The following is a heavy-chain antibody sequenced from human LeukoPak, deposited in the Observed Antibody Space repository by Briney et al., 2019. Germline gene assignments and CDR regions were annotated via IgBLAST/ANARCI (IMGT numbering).Heavy chain of an antibody. CDR1: GFTFSNFE. V-gene: IGHV3-48*03. D-gene: IGHD2-2*02. Sequence: QPGGSLRLSCAASGFTFSNFEMNWVRQAPGKGLEWASYISSSGSTIYYADSVKGRFTTSRDNAKNSLYLQMHSLRAEDTAVYYCSAVVPTAIGSSFDYWGQGTLVTVSS. CDR2: ISSSGSTI. CDR3: SAVVPTAIGSSFDY. J-gene: IGHJ4*02.